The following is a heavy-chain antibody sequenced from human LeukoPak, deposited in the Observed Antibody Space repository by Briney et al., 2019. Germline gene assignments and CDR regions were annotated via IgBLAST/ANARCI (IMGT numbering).Heavy chain of an antibody. Sequence: ASVKVSCKVSGYTLTELSMHWVRQAPGKGLEWMGGFDPEDGETIYAQKFQGRVTMTEDTSTDTAYMELSSLRSEDTAVYYCATDRRTYSGPLPYFDYWGQGTLVTVSS. CDR1: GYTLTELS. V-gene: IGHV1-24*01. D-gene: IGHD5-12*01. J-gene: IGHJ4*02. CDR2: FDPEDGET. CDR3: ATDRRTYSGPLPYFDY.